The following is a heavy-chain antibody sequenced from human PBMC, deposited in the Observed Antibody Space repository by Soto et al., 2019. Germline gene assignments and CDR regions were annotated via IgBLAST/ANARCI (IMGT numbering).Heavy chain of an antibody. CDR3: AKEDSSGWYPRDFQH. D-gene: IGHD6-19*01. CDR2: ISGSGGST. J-gene: IGHJ1*01. V-gene: IGHV3-23*01. Sequence: GGSLRLSCAASGFTFSSYAMSWVRQAPGKGLEWVSAISGSGGSTYYADSVKGRFTISRDNSKNTLYLQMNSRRAEDTALYYCAKEDSSGWYPRDFQHWGQGTLVTVSS. CDR1: GFTFSSYA.